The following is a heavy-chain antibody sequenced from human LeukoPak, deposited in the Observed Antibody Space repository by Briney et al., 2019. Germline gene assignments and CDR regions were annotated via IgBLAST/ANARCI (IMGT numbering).Heavy chain of an antibody. CDR2: ISAYNGNT. CDR1: GYTFTSYG. D-gene: IGHD2-15*01. CDR3: AREGSMVGADYYYYGMDV. J-gene: IGHJ6*02. V-gene: IGHV1-18*01. Sequence: GASVKVSCKASGYTFTSYGISWVRQAPGQGLEWMGWISAYNGNTNYAQKLQGRVTMTTDTSTSTAYMELRSLRSDDTAVYYCAREGSMVGADYYYYGMDVWGQGTTVTVSS.